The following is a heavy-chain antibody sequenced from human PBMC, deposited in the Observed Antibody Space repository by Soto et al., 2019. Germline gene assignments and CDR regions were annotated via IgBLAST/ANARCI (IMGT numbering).Heavy chain of an antibody. CDR2: VRSKADGGTI. CDR3: PTGYILGGVPSTVFSY. J-gene: IGHJ4*02. D-gene: IGHD2-15*01. V-gene: IGHV3-15*07. Sequence: GGSLRLSCSASGFTFKNAWFNWVRQAPGQGLEWVGRVRSKADGGTIEYAAPVKARFSISRDDSKNMLYLQMKSLKTEDTAFYYCPTGYILGGVPSTVFSYGGRGPWVT. CDR1: GFTFKNAW.